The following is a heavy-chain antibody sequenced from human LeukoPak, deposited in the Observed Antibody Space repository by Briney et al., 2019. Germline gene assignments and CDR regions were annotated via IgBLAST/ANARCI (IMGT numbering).Heavy chain of an antibody. CDR1: GLTFEDYG. J-gene: IGHJ3*01. Sequence: PGGSLRLSCVASGLTFEDYGIHWVRQAPGKGLEWVSLISGKGDKTYYVDSVKGRFTVSRDNSRNTLYLQMDSLRDEDTAFYYCAVPTIYGVGAFDVWGQGTMLMVSS. D-gene: IGHD2/OR15-2a*01. CDR3: AVPTIYGVGAFDV. CDR2: ISGKGDKT. V-gene: IGHV3-43*02.